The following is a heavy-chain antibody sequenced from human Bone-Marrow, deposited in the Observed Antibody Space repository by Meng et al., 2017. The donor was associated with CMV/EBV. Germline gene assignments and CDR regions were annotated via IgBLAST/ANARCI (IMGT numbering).Heavy chain of an antibody. CDR2: INPNSGGT. CDR3: ARDSRTEVVVPAAKAGFDP. Sequence: QVQLVQSGAEMKRPGAQVKVPRKASGYTFTGHYMPWVRQAPGQGLEWMGWINPNSGGTNYAQKFQGRVTMTRDTSISTAYMELSRLRSDDTAVYYCARDSRTEVVVPAAKAGFDPWGQGTLVTVSS. J-gene: IGHJ5*02. D-gene: IGHD2-2*01. CDR1: GYTFTGHY. V-gene: IGHV1-2*02.